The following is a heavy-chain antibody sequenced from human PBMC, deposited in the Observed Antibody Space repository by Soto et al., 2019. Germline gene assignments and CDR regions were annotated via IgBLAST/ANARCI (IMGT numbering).Heavy chain of an antibody. Sequence: EVQLLESGGDLVQPGGSLRLSCAASGFTFNDYALTWVRQVPGTGLEWVSSLSSRGFSTHYAESVKGRFTISRDNIKNTVYLQMNSLRAEDTAVYYCARDRAGYCSNSLCLDAFDLWGQGTLVTVSS. D-gene: IGHD2-2*01. CDR1: GFTFNDYA. CDR2: LSSRGFST. V-gene: IGHV3-23*01. CDR3: ARDRAGYCSNSLCLDAFDL. J-gene: IGHJ3*01.